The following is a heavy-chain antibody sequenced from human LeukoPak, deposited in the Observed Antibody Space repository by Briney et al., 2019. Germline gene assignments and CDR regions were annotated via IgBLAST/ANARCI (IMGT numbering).Heavy chain of an antibody. D-gene: IGHD3-3*01. CDR3: ARRLGRFLEWFDP. Sequence: SETLSLTCTVSGGSISSYYWNWIRQPPGKGLEWIGYIYYSGSTYYNPSLKSRVTISVDTSKNQFSLKLSSVTAADTAVYYCARRLGRFLEWFDPWGQGTLVTVSS. V-gene: IGHV4-59*08. CDR1: GGSISSYY. CDR2: IYYSGST. J-gene: IGHJ5*02.